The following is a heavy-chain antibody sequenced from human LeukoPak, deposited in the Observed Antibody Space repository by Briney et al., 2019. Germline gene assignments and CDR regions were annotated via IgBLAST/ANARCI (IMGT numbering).Heavy chain of an antibody. D-gene: IGHD5-12*01. J-gene: IGHJ4*02. CDR3: ARGQIFSGYDFQEVPDS. Sequence: PSETLSLTCTVSGGSISSYYWSWIRQAPGKGLEWIGYLYYTGNTNQNPSLKSRVTISLDTSNNQFSLKLSSVTAADAAVYYCARGQIFSGYDFQEVPDSWGQGTLVTVSS. CDR1: GGSISSYY. V-gene: IGHV4-59*01. CDR2: LYYTGNT.